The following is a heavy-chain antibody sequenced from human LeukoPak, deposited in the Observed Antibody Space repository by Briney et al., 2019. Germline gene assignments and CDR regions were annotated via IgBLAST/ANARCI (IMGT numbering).Heavy chain of an antibody. CDR1: GHTFTSYD. D-gene: IGHD5-12*01. V-gene: IGHV1-8*01. J-gene: IGHJ4*02. CDR2: MNPNSGNT. CDR3: ARDGGYGDQYYFDY. Sequence: ASVTVSCKASGHTFTSYDINWVRQATGQGLEWMGWMNPNSGNTGYAQKFQGRVTMTRNTSISTAYMELSSLRSEDTAVYYCARDGGYGDQYYFDYWGQGTLVTVSS.